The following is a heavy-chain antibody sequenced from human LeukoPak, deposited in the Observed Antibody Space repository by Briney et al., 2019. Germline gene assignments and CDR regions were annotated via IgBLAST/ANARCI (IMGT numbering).Heavy chain of an antibody. CDR1: GFTFSSYS. J-gene: IGHJ6*02. D-gene: IGHD6-6*01. V-gene: IGHV3-48*02. CDR2: ISSSSTI. Sequence: GGSLRHPCAASGFTFSSYSMNWVRQAPGKGLEWVSYISSSSTIYYADSVKGRFTISRDNAKNSLYLQMNSLRDEDTAVYYCARDSGIAARWFGMDVWGQGTTVTVSS. CDR3: ARDSGIAARWFGMDV.